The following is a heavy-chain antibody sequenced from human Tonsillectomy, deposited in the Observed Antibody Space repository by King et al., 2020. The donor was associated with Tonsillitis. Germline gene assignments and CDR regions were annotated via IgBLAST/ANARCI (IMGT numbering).Heavy chain of an antibody. CDR2: ISGSGGST. J-gene: IGHJ4*02. CDR3: AKDLVGRYDFWSGYSPDY. CDR1: GFTFSSYA. D-gene: IGHD3-3*01. V-gene: IGHV3-23*04. Sequence: VQLVESGGGLVQPGGSLRLSCAASGFTFSSYAMSWVRHAPGKGLDWVSSISGSGGSTYYADSVKGRFTISTDNSKNTLSLQMNSLRAEDTAVYYCAKDLVGRYDFWSGYSPDYWGQGTLVTVSS.